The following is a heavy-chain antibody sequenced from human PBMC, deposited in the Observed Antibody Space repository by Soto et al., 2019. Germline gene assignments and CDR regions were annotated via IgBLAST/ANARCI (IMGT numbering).Heavy chain of an antibody. CDR1: GYPFTKFG. D-gene: IGHD7-27*01. CDR2: ISGHSGGT. J-gene: IGHJ6*02. CDR3: AKDGGHGARTHIWGMDV. V-gene: IGHV1-18*01. Sequence: QPQLVQSGLALKTPGASVRVSCTASGYPFTKFGINWVRQDPGQGLGWMGWISGHSGGTKYGPKFRDRLTIVTDTSSKTAYIELRSLKSCDTAVYYCAKDGGHGARTHIWGMDVCGQGTKVTVYS.